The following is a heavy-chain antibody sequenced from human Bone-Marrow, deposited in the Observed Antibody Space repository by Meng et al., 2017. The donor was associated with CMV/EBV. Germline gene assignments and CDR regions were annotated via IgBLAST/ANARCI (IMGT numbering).Heavy chain of an antibody. CDR3: VRDRDCSSTSCYSHYFDY. Sequence: GESLKISCAASGFTFSSYSMNWVRQAPGKGLEWVSYISSSSSIIYYADSVKGRFTISRDNAKNSLYLQMNSLRAEDTAVYYCVRDRDCSSTSCYSHYFDYWGQGILVTVSS. V-gene: IGHV3-48*04. CDR1: GFTFSSYS. CDR2: ISSSSSII. J-gene: IGHJ4*02. D-gene: IGHD2-2*01.